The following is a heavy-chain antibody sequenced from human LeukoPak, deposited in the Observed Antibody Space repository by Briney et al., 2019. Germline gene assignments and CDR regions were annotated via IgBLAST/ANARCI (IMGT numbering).Heavy chain of an antibody. D-gene: IGHD3-3*02. J-gene: IGHJ4*02. CDR2: INHRRST. CDR3: ARGQFWSGYSI. Sequence: SETLSLTCAVYGGSFSGYYWSWIHQPPGKGLEWIGEINHRRSTNYNPSLKSRVTMSVDTSKNQFSLNLSSVTAADTAVYYCARGQFWSGYSIWGQGTLVTVSS. V-gene: IGHV4-34*01. CDR1: GGSFSGYY.